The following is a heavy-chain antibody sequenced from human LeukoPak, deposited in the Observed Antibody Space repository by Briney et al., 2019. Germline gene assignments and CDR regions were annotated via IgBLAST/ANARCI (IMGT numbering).Heavy chain of an antibody. V-gene: IGHV1-46*01. CDR1: GYTFTSYY. CDR3: ARVNAVRGVIRLDYYYMDV. D-gene: IGHD3-10*01. J-gene: IGHJ6*03. Sequence: ASVKVSCKASGYTFTSYYMHWVRQAPGQGLEWMGIINPSGGSTSYAQKFQGRVTMTRDTSTSTVYMELSSLRSEDAAVYYCARVNAVRGVIRLDYYYMDVWGKGTTVTVSS. CDR2: INPSGGST.